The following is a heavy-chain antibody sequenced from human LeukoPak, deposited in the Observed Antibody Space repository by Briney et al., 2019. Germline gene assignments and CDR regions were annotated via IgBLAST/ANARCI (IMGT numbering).Heavy chain of an antibody. CDR1: GFSFITYA. J-gene: IGHJ4*02. V-gene: IGHV3-30*04. CDR2: ISYDGNHK. CDR3: ARDRSSGYCFDY. Sequence: GGSLRLSCAASGFSFITYAMHWVRQAPGKGLEWVAVISYDGNHKFYADSLKGRFTISRDNSKNTLYLQMNSLRAEDTAVYYCARDRSSGYCFDYWGQGTLVTVSS. D-gene: IGHD3-22*01.